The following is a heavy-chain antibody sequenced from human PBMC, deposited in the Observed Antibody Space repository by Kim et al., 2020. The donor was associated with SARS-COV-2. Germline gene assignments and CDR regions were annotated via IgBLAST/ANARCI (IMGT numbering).Heavy chain of an antibody. CDR3: VKDINPGGADG. D-gene: IGHD1-26*01. V-gene: IGHV3-9*01. CDR2: FMWDGSRV. CDR1: PFTFDEHA. J-gene: IGHJ6*02. Sequence: GGSLRLSCVASPFTFDEHAMHWVRQVPGKGLEWVSGFMWDGSRVGYADSVRGRFTISRDNAKKSLFLQMNSLRPEDTALYYCVKDINPGGADGWGQGTTGIVPS.